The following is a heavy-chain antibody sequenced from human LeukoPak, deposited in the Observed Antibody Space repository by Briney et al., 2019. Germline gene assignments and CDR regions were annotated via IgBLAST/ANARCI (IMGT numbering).Heavy chain of an antibody. CDR3: ARPDSSGYYSDYYYMDV. V-gene: IGHV3-21*01. CDR2: ISSSSSYI. D-gene: IGHD3-22*01. Sequence: GGSLRLPCAASGFTFSSYSMNWVRQAPGKGLEWVSSISSSSSYIYYADSVKGRFTISRDNAKNSLYLQMNSLRAEDTAVYYCARPDSSGYYSDYYYMDVWGKGTTVTVSS. CDR1: GFTFSSYS. J-gene: IGHJ6*03.